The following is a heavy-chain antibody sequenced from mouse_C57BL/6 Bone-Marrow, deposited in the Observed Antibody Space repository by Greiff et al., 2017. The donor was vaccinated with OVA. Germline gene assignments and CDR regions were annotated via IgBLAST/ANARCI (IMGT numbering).Heavy chain of an antibody. D-gene: IGHD1-1*01. CDR1: GFSLSTYGMG. J-gene: IGHJ2*01. CDR3: ARIGYYGSPLFDY. CDR2: IWWDDDR. Sequence: QVTLKECGPGILQPSQTLSLTCSFSGFSLSTYGMGVGWIRQPSGKGLEWLAHIWWDDDRYYNPALKSRLTISKDTSKNQVFLKIANVDTADTATYYCARIGYYGSPLFDYWGQGTTLTVSS. V-gene: IGHV8-8*01.